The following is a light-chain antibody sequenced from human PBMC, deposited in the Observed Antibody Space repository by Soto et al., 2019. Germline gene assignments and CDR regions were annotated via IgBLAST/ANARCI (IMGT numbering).Light chain of an antibody. Sequence: DIQMTQSPSSLSASVGDRVTITCRASQSISSYLNWYQQKPGKAPKLLIYVASSLQSGVPSRFTGSGSGTDFXXTISSLQXEDFATYYXQQSYSTPPDTFGQGTKLEIK. CDR1: QSISSY. V-gene: IGKV1-39*01. CDR2: VAS. CDR3: QQSYSTPPDT. J-gene: IGKJ2*01.